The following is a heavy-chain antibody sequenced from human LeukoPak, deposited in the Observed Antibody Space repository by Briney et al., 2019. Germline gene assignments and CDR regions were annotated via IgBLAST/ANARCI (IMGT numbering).Heavy chain of an antibody. CDR2: INPAGSEE. CDR1: GFTFSSDW. J-gene: IGHJ4*02. CDR3: ARAPSRPRSFDF. V-gene: IGHV3-7*01. Sequence: GGSLRLSCAASGFTFSSDWMSWVRKAPGKGLEWVANINPAGSEEYCVDSVEGRFTISRDNAKNSLYLQLNSLRAEDTAVYYCARAPSRPRSFDFWGQGTLVTVSS.